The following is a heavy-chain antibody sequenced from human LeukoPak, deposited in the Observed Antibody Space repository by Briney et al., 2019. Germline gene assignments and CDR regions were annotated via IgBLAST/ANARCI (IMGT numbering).Heavy chain of an antibody. D-gene: IGHD5-12*01. V-gene: IGHV4-30-2*01. CDR3: ARVGYDDVFDY. J-gene: IGHJ4*02. Sequence: PSETLSLTCAASGGSISSGGYSWSWLRQPPGKGLEWIGYIYHSGSTYYNPSLKSRVTISVDRSKNQFSLKLSSVTAADTAVYYCARVGYDDVFDYWGQGTLVTVSS. CDR1: GGSISSGGYS. CDR2: IYHSGST.